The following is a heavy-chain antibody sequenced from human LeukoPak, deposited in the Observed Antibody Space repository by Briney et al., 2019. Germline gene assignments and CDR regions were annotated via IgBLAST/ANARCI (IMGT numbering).Heavy chain of an antibody. Sequence: PGGSLRLSSSASGFTFSSYSMNWVRQAPGKGLEWVSTIYSGGTTYYADSVMGRFTISRHNSRNTLYLQMNSLRAEDTAVYYCARVDTVMAYYFDLWGQGTLVTVSS. CDR3: ARVDTVMAYYFDL. J-gene: IGHJ4*02. V-gene: IGHV3-53*04. CDR2: IYSGGTT. D-gene: IGHD5-18*01. CDR1: GFTFSSYS.